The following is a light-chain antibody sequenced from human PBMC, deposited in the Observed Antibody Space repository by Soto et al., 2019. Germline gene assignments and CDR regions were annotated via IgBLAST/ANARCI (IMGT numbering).Light chain of an antibody. CDR1: TSDIGAGID. J-gene: IGLJ2*01. Sequence: QSVLTQPPSVSGAPGQRVTISCAGSTSDIGAGIDVHWYQQMPGTAPKLLIYGNNHRPSGVPDRFSGSKSGTSASLAITGLQAEDEADYYCQSYDSRLSVVVFGGGTKLTVL. CDR2: GNN. CDR3: QSYDSRLSVVV. V-gene: IGLV1-40*01.